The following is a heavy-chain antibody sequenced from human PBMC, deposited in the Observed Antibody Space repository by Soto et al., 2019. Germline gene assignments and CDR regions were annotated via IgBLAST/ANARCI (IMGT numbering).Heavy chain of an antibody. D-gene: IGHD3-22*01. CDR1: GFTFSSYG. Sequence: SGGSLRLSCAASGFTFSSYGMHWVRQAPGKGLEWVAVISYDGSNKYYADSVKGRFTISRDNSKNTLYLQMNSLRAEDTAVYYCAKDRLGDYYDSSGYFHDAFDIWGQGTMVTV. CDR2: ISYDGSNK. V-gene: IGHV3-30*18. J-gene: IGHJ3*02. CDR3: AKDRLGDYYDSSGYFHDAFDI.